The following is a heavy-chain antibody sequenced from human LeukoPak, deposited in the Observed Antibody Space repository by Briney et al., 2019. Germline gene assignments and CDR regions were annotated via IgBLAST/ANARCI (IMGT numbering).Heavy chain of an antibody. J-gene: IGHJ4*02. D-gene: IGHD3-3*01. CDR3: AKDIDFWSGYSGLDY. Sequence: ISASGGSTYYADSVKGRFTISRDNSKNTLYLQMNSLRAEDTAVYYCAKDIDFWSGYSGLDYWGQGTLVTVSS. CDR2: ISASGGST. V-gene: IGHV3-23*01.